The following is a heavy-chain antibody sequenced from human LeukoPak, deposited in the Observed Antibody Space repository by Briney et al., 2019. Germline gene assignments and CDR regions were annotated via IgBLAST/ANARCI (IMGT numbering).Heavy chain of an antibody. CDR1: GGSFSGYY. CDR2: INHSGST. J-gene: IGHJ4*02. D-gene: IGHD2-15*01. V-gene: IGHV4-34*01. CDR3: ARLGVVAAYDY. Sequence: SETLSLTCAVYGGSFSGYYWSWIRQPPGKGLEWIGEINHSGSTNYNPSLKSRVTISVDTSKHQFSLKLSSVTAADTAVYYCARLGVVAAYDYWGQGTLVTVSS.